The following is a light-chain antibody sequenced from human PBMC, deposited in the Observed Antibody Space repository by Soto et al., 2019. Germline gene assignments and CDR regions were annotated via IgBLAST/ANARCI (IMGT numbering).Light chain of an antibody. J-gene: IGKJ4*01. CDR2: GAS. Sequence: EIVMTQSPATLSVSPGERATLSCRASQSVSSNLAWYQQKPGQAPRLLIYGASTRATGIPARFSGSGSGTEFTLTIGSLQSEDFAVYYCQQYNNWHLFGGGTKVDIK. CDR1: QSVSSN. CDR3: QQYNNWHL. V-gene: IGKV3D-15*01.